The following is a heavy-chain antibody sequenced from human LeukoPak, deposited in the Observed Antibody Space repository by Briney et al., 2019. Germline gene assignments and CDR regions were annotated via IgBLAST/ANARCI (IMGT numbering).Heavy chain of an antibody. Sequence: GGSLTLSCAASGFHVSTNYMSWVRQAPGRGLEWVSVVYIGGSTYYADSVKGRFTISRDDSKNTLSLQMNSLRVEDTAVYYCARGRFGEFHVDHGGQGTLVRVSS. CDR1: GFHVSTNY. CDR2: VYIGGST. J-gene: IGHJ1*01. V-gene: IGHV3-53*01. CDR3: ARGRFGEFHVDH. D-gene: IGHD3-10*01.